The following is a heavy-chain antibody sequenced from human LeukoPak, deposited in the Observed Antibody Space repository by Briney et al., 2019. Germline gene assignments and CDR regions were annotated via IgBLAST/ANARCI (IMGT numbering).Heavy chain of an antibody. CDR3: ARGSGYCSSTSCPSVWFDP. CDR1: GGSICSGSYY. D-gene: IGHD2-2*01. Sequence: PSETLSLTCTVSGGSICSGSYYWSWIRQPAGKGLEWIGRIYTSGSTNYNPSLKSRVTISVDTSKNQFSLKLSSVTAADTAVYYCARGSGYCSSTSCPSVWFDPWGQGTLVTVSS. V-gene: IGHV4-61*02. CDR2: IYTSGST. J-gene: IGHJ5*02.